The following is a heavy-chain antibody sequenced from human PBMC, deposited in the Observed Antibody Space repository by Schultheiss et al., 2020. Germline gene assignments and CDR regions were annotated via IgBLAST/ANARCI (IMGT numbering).Heavy chain of an antibody. CDR2: ISADGTST. V-gene: IGHV3-74*01. D-gene: IGHD2-2*02. CDR1: GFTVSDYY. Sequence: GGSLRLSCTVSGFTVSDYYMDWVRQAPGTGLVWVSYISADGTSTGYADSVKDRFTISRDNAKNTVFLQMNSLRVEDTAVYYCVRSNTLYDYWGQGTPVTVSS. CDR3: VRSNTLYDY. J-gene: IGHJ4*02.